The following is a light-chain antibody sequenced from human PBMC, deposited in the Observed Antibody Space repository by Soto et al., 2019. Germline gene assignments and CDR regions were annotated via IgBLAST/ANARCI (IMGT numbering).Light chain of an antibody. J-gene: IGLJ2*01. CDR1: SGSIASHY. CDR3: QSYDSSNVV. CDR2: EDN. V-gene: IGLV6-57*04. Sequence: NFMLTQPHSVSESPGKTVTISCTRSSGSIASHYVQWYQQRPGSAPTTVIYEDNQRPSGVPDRFSGSIDSSSNSASLTISGLNTEDEADYFCQSYDSSNVVFGGGTKVTVL.